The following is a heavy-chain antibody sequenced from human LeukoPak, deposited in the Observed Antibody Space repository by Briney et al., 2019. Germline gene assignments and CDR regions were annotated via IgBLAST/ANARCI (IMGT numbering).Heavy chain of an antibody. V-gene: IGHV3-7*01. D-gene: IGHD3-16*01. CDR3: ATGGAPGGRFEN. CDR2: MKADGTEI. J-gene: IGHJ4*02. CDR1: GFTFDMST. Sequence: GSLRLSCVVSGFTFDMSTMTWVRQAPGKGPEWVAKMKADGTEIFYAGSVAGRFTISRDNSKNSLYLRMNSLRVEDTAVYYCATGGAPGGRFENWGQGTLVTVSS.